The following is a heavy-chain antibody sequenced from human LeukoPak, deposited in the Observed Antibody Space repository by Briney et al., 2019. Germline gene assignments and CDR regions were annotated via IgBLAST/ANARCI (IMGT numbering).Heavy chain of an antibody. D-gene: IGHD3-3*01. CDR2: ISGSGGST. CDR3: AKGSPSYDFWSGNYGMDV. CDR1: GFMFSTYG. V-gene: IGHV3-23*01. Sequence: GRSLRLSCAASGFMFSTYGMHWVRQAPGKGLEWVSAISGSGGSTYYADSVKGRFTISRDNSKNTLYLQMNSLRAEDTAVYYCAKGSPSYDFWSGNYGMDVWGQGTTVTVSS. J-gene: IGHJ6*02.